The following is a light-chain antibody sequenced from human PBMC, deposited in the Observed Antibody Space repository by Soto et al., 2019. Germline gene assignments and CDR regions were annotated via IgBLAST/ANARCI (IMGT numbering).Light chain of an antibody. J-gene: IGKJ5*01. CDR3: QQRSNWPIT. CDR1: RGVSSY. Sequence: EMELSHSPVTLSLSPGESTTLSCRATRGVSSYLAWYQQKPGQAPRLLIYDASSRPTDIPARFSGSGSGTDFTLTISSLEPEDFALYYCQQRSNWPITFGQGTRLDIK. CDR2: DAS. V-gene: IGKV3-11*01.